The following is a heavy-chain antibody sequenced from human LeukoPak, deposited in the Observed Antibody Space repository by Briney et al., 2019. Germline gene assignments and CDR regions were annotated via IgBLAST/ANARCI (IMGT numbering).Heavy chain of an antibody. D-gene: IGHD3-9*01. J-gene: IGHJ4*02. CDR1: GGSISSYY. V-gene: IGHV3-11*01. Sequence: LSLTCTVSGGSISSYYWSWIRQPPGKGLEWVSYISSSGSTIYYADSVKGRFTISRDNAKNSLYLQMNSLRAEDTAVYYCARDGGYFDWLPYYFDYWGQGTLVTVSS. CDR2: ISSSGSTI. CDR3: ARDGGYFDWLPYYFDY.